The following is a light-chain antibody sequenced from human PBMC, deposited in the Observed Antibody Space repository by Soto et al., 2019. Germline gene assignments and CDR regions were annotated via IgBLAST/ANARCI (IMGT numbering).Light chain of an antibody. CDR1: QSVGDY. Sequence: EILLTQSPATLSLSPGERATLSCRASQSVGDYLAWSQQRPGQAPRLLIYGASKRATGIPARFSASGSETDFTLTISSLEPDDFAVYFCQQRSKLPRTFGGGTKIEFK. CDR2: GAS. V-gene: IGKV3-11*01. J-gene: IGKJ4*01. CDR3: QQRSKLPRT.